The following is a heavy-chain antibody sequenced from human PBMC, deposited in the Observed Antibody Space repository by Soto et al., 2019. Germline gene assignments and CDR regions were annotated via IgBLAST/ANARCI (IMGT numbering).Heavy chain of an antibody. Sequence: GGSLRLSCAASGFTFSSYAMSWVRQAPGKGLEWVSAISGSGGSTYYADSVKGRFTISRDNSKNTLYLQMNSLRAEDTAVYYCAKFSAWGWEPLANYFDYWGQGTLVTVSS. CDR1: GFTFSSYA. V-gene: IGHV3-23*01. CDR3: AKFSAWGWEPLANYFDY. D-gene: IGHD1-26*01. J-gene: IGHJ4*02. CDR2: ISGSGGST.